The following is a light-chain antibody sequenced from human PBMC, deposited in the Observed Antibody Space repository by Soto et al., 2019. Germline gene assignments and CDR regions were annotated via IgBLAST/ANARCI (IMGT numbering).Light chain of an antibody. V-gene: IGKV1-39*01. CDR1: QSISSY. J-gene: IGKJ4*01. CDR2: AAS. CDR3: QQSYSTPLT. Sequence: DIQMTQSPSSLSASVGDRVTITCRASQSISSYLNWYQQKPGKAPKLLIYAASSLQSGVPSRFSGSGSGTDFTLTISSLHPEDFATYYCQQSYSTPLTFGGGTNVEIK.